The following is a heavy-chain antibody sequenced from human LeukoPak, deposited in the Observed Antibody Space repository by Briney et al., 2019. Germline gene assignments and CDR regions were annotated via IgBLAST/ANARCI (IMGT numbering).Heavy chain of an antibody. Sequence: PGGSLRLSCAASGFTFRTYGMHWVRQAPGKGLEWVAVISYDGTEKYSADSVRGRFTISRDNSKNKLYLQMNSLRVEDTAVYYCAKGPYDYYGSGSYYCDSWGLGTLVTVSS. D-gene: IGHD3-10*01. CDR2: ISYDGTEK. J-gene: IGHJ4*02. CDR3: AKGPYDYYGSGSYYCDS. CDR1: GFTFRTYG. V-gene: IGHV3-30*18.